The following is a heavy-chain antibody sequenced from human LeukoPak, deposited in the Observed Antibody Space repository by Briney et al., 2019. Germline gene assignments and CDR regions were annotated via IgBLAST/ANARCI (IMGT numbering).Heavy chain of an antibody. Sequence: SETLSLTCSVSGGSIDNRSYYWGWIRQPPGKGLEWIGNMYYSGSTYYNPSLKSRATISVDTSKNQFSLRLSSVTAADTAVYYCARDIGAGFGFIGVYDYWGQGTLVTVSS. CDR3: ARDIGAGFGFIGVYDY. D-gene: IGHD3-16*01. J-gene: IGHJ4*02. CDR1: GGSIDNRSYY. V-gene: IGHV4-39*07. CDR2: MYYSGST.